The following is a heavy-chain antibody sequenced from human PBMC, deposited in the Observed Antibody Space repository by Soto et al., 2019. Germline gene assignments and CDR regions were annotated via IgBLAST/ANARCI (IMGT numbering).Heavy chain of an antibody. J-gene: IGHJ5*02. CDR2: MNPNSGNT. CDR3: ARGPLYYYGSGSYYWFDP. Sequence: XATGXGLEWMGWMNPNSGNTGYAQKFQGRVTMTRNTSISTAYMELSSLRSEDTAVYYCARGPLYYYGSGSYYWFDPWGQGTLVTVSS. D-gene: IGHD3-10*01. V-gene: IGHV1-8*01.